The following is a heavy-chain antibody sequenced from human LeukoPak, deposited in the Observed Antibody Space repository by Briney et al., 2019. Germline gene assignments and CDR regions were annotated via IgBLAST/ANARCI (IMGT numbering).Heavy chain of an antibody. CDR3: AKDRVAVAGLPVQ. J-gene: IGHJ4*02. D-gene: IGHD6-19*01. CDR1: GFTFSSYA. Sequence: HPGGSLRLSCAASGFTFSSYAMSWVRQAPGKGLEWVSAISGSGGSTYYADSVKGRFTISRDNSKNTLYLQMHSLRAEDTAVYYCAKDRVAVAGLPVQWGQGTLVTVSS. CDR2: ISGSGGST. V-gene: IGHV3-23*01.